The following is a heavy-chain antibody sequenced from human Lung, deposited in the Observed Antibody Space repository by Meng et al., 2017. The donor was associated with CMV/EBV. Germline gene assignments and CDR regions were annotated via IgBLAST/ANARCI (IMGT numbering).Heavy chain of an antibody. CDR3: AMISGNHGF. V-gene: IGHV4-39*07. J-gene: IGHJ1*01. Sequence: LICAVSGGSIGTNFYYWAWVRQPRGKGLEWIGSIHHSGPTFYKPSLESRVTISVDTSRRQFSLRLTSVTAADTAVYYCAMISGNHGFWGQGALVTVSS. CDR2: IHHSGPT. D-gene: IGHD1-14*01. CDR1: GGSIGTNFYY.